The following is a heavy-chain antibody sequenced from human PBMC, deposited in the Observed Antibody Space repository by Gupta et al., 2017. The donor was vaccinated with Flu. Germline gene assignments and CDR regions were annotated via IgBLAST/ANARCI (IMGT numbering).Heavy chain of an antibody. D-gene: IGHD5-18*01. V-gene: IGHV4-61*02. Sequence: QVQLQESGPGLMQPSQTLSLTCSVSGGSISSGSYYWNWIRQAAGKGLEWIGRLYTGGRTEYNPSLKSRVTISMEVSKNKLSLKLNSVTAADTAVYYCARSGDTAMGMDVWGQGTTVTVSS. CDR3: ARSGDTAMGMDV. CDR1: GGSISSGSYY. J-gene: IGHJ6*02. CDR2: LYTGGRT.